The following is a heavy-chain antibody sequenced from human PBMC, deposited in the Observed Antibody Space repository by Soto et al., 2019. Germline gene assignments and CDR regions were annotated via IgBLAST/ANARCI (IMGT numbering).Heavy chain of an antibody. D-gene: IGHD5-12*01. Sequence: EVQLVESGGGLVQPGGSLRLSCAASGFTVSSNYMSWVRQAPGKGLEWVSVIYSGGSTYYADCVKGRFTISRDNSKNTLYIQMNSLRAEDTAVYYCARGLYSGWHYFDYWGQGTLVTVSS. V-gene: IGHV3-66*01. CDR1: GFTVSSNY. CDR2: IYSGGST. J-gene: IGHJ4*02. CDR3: ARGLYSGWHYFDY.